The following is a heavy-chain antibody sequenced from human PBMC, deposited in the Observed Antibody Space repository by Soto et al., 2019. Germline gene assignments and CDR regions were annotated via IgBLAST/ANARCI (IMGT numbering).Heavy chain of an antibody. CDR1: GYTFTSYG. CDR2: ISAYNGNT. V-gene: IGHV1-18*01. J-gene: IGHJ3*02. D-gene: IGHD4-17*01. Sequence: ASVKVSCKASGYTFTSYGISWVRQAPGQGLEWMGWISAYNGNTNYAQKLQGRVTMTTDTSTSTAYVELRSLRSDDTAVYYCARAWTTVVTNDAFDIWGQGTMVTVSS. CDR3: ARAWTTVVTNDAFDI.